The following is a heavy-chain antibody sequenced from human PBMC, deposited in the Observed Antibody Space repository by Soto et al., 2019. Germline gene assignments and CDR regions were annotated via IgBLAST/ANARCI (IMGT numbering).Heavy chain of an antibody. CDR2: MNPNSGNT. CDR1: GYTFTSYD. J-gene: IGHJ6*02. D-gene: IGHD2-2*01. V-gene: IGHV1-8*01. Sequence: QVQLVQSGAELKKPGASVKVSCKASGYTFTSYDINWVRQATGQGLEWMGWMNPNSGNTVYAQKFQGRVTMTRNTSISTAYMEVSSLRSEYTAVYYWARERAIVVVPAADYFYYGMDVWGQGTTVTVSS. CDR3: ARERAIVVVPAADYFYYGMDV.